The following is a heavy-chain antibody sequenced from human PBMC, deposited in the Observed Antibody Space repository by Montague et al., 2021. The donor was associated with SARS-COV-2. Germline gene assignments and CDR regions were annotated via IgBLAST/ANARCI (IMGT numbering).Heavy chain of an antibody. CDR2: INHSGST. CDR1: GGSFSGYY. J-gene: IGHJ2*01. Sequence: SETLSLTCAVYGGSFSGYYWSWIRQPPGKGLEWIGEINHSGSTNYNPSLKSRVTISVDTSKNQFSLKLSSVTAADTAVYYCARGRRIAARPGEGYFDLWGRGTLVPVPS. D-gene: IGHD6-6*01. V-gene: IGHV4-34*01. CDR3: ARGRRIAARPGEGYFDL.